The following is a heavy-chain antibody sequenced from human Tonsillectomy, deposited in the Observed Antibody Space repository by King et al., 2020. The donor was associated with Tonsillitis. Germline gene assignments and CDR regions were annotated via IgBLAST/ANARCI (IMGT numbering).Heavy chain of an antibody. J-gene: IGHJ1*01. Sequence: QLVQSGAELRKPGASVTVSCRTSGDTFTGHFVHWVRQAPGQGLEWMGWINPKSGDTNYVQKFLGRVTLSGDVSITTAYMGLRSLRPDDTAVYYCATNAVGSDVSAYRDFRHWGQGTLVTVSS. D-gene: IGHD3-16*01. V-gene: IGHV1-2*02. CDR1: GDTFTGHF. CDR2: INPKSGDT. CDR3: ATNAVGSDVSAYRDFRH.